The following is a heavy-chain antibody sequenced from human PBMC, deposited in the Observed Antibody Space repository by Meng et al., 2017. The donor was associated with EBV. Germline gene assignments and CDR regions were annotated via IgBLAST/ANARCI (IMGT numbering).Heavy chain of an antibody. J-gene: IGHJ4*02. D-gene: IGHD3-10*01. CDR2: IIPIFGTA. Sequence: VRRVQSGAEVKKLGSSVKVSCKASGGTFSSYAISWVRQAPGQGLEWMGGIIPIFGTANYAQKFQGRVTITADESTSTAYMELSSLRSEDTAVYYCARGYYGSGSYYEVDYWGQGTLVTVSS. CDR1: GGTFSSYA. V-gene: IGHV1-69*01. CDR3: ARGYYGSGSYYEVDY.